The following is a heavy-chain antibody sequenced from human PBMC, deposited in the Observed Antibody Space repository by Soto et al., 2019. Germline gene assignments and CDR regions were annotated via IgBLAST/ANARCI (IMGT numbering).Heavy chain of an antibody. Sequence: SGPTLVNPTETPTLTRTASGISPNNERKGVSWIRQSPGKALEWLADIFSNDEKSYSTFLRNRLTISKDTSRGQVFLIMTNMDPVDTGTYFCARAIFRLGYCGSTRCYELDYWGQGTTVTVSS. D-gene: IGHD2-2*01. CDR1: GISPNNERKG. V-gene: IGHV2-26*01. CDR2: IFSNDEK. J-gene: IGHJ4*02. CDR3: ARAIFRLGYCGSTRCYELDY.